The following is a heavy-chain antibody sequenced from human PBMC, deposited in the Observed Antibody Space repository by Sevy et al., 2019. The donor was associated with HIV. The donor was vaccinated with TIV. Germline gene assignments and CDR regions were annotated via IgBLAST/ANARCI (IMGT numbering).Heavy chain of an antibody. CDR3: ARESKIEGAAAGTLYYYYYYMDV. CDR2: ISSSGSTI. J-gene: IGHJ6*03. V-gene: IGHV3-48*03. CDR1: GFTFSSYE. Sequence: GGSLRLSCAASGFTFSSYEMNWVRQAPGKGLEWVSYISSSGSTIYYADSVKGRFTISRDNAKNSLYLQMNSLRAEDTAVYYCARESKIEGAAAGTLYYYYYYMDVWGKGTTVTVSS. D-gene: IGHD6-13*01.